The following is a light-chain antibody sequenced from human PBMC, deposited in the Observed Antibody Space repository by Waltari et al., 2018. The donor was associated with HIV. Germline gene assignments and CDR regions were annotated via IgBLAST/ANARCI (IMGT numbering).Light chain of an antibody. CDR2: RNN. Sequence: QSMLTQPPSASGTPGQRVTIPCSGSSSNIGRNYVYLYHQLPGTPPKLRIHRNNQRPSGVPYRFSGSKSGTSASLAISGLRSEDEADYYCAAWDDSLSGPNWVFAGGTKLTVL. CDR1: SSNIGRNY. CDR3: AAWDDSLSGPNWV. J-gene: IGLJ3*02. V-gene: IGLV1-47*01.